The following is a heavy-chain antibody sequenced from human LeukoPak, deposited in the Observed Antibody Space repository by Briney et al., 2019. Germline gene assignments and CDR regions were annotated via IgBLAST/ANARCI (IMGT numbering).Heavy chain of an antibody. J-gene: IGHJ5*02. CDR2: ISYDGSNK. CDR3: ARVGAWTQTRGNWFDP. D-gene: IGHD5-18*01. CDR1: GFTFSSYA. V-gene: IGHV3-30*04. Sequence: TGGSLRLSCAASGFTFSSYAMHWVRQAPGKGLEWVAVISYDGSNKYYGDSVKGRFTISRDNSKNTLYLQMNSLRAEDTAVYYCARVGAWTQTRGNWFDPWGQGTLVTVSS.